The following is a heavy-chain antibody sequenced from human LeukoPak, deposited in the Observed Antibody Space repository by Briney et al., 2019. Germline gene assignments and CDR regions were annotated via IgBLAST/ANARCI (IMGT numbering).Heavy chain of an antibody. CDR1: GGSISSYY. V-gene: IGHV4-59*01. J-gene: IGHJ3*02. CDR3: ARVHDDAFDI. CDR2: IYYSGST. Sequence: SETLSLTCTVSGGSISSYYWSWIRQPPGKGLEWIGYIYYSGSTNCNPSLKSRVTISVDTSKNQFSLKLSSVTAADTAVYYCARVHDDAFDIWGQGTMVTVSS.